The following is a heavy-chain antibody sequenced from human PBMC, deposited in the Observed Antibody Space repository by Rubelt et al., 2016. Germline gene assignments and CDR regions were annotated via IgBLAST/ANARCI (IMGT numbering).Heavy chain of an antibody. CDR1: GGSISSSSYY. CDR2: IYYSGCT. Sequence: QLQLQESGPGLVKPSETLSLTCTVSGGSISSSSYYWGWIRQPPGKGLEWIGRIYYSGCTYYNPSRKSGVTISGDTSKNQCSLKLSSVTAADTAVYYCARDPGIVGLGEGNYWGQGTLVTVSS. V-gene: IGHV4-39*07. J-gene: IGHJ4*02. CDR3: ARDPGIVGLGEGNY. D-gene: IGHD1-26*01.